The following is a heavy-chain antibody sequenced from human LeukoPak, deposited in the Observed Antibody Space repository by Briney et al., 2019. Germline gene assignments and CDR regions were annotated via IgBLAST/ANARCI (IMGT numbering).Heavy chain of an antibody. V-gene: IGHV1-2*02. CDR3: ARGGDWYGSGTYYWSI. CDR2: INPNSGGT. CDR1: GYTFTGYY. D-gene: IGHD3-10*01. J-gene: IGHJ4*02. Sequence: ASVKVSCKASGYTFTGYYMHWVRQAPGQGLEWMGWINPNSGGTNHAQKFQGRVTMTRDTSISTAYMELSRLRSDDTAVYYCARGGDWYGSGTYYWSIWGQGTQVTVSS.